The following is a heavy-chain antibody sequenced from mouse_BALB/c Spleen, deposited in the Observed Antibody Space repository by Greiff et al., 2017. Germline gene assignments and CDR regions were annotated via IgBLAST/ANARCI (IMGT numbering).Heavy chain of an antibody. CDR2: ISSGGSYT. CDR1: GFTFSSYG. J-gene: IGHJ2*01. CDR3: ARHVYYGSPYYFDY. D-gene: IGHD1-1*01. Sequence: EVKLVESGGDLVKPGGSLKLSCAASGFTFSSYGMSWVRQTPDKRLEWVATISSGGSYTYYPDSVKGRFTISRDNAKNTLYLQMSSLKSEDTAMYYCARHVYYGSPYYFDYWGQGTTLTVSS. V-gene: IGHV5-6*01.